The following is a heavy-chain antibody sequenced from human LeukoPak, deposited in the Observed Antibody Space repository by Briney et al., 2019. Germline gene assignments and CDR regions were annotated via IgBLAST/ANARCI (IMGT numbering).Heavy chain of an antibody. V-gene: IGHV3-23*01. D-gene: IGHD3-22*01. J-gene: IGHJ3*02. Sequence: HPGGSLRLSCAASGFTFSSYAMSWVRQAPGKGLEWVSAISGSGGSTYYADSVKGRFTISRDNSKNTLYLQMNSLRAEDTAVYYCAKDRAYDSSGYYYGDAFDIWGQGTMVTVSS. CDR3: AKDRAYDSSGYYYGDAFDI. CDR1: GFTFSSYA. CDR2: ISGSGGST.